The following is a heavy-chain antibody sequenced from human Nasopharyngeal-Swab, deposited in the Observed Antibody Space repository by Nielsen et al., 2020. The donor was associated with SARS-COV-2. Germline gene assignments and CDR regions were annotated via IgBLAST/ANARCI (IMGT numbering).Heavy chain of an antibody. Sequence: GGSLRLSCAASGFTFSSYAMHRVRQAPGKGLEWVAVISYDGSNKYYADSVKGRFTISRDNSKNTLYLQMNSLRAEDTAVYYCARTYDSSGYWVWYYYYGMDVWGQGTTVTVSS. D-gene: IGHD3-22*01. J-gene: IGHJ6*02. CDR2: ISYDGSNK. CDR1: GFTFSSYA. CDR3: ARTYDSSGYWVWYYYYGMDV. V-gene: IGHV3-30-3*01.